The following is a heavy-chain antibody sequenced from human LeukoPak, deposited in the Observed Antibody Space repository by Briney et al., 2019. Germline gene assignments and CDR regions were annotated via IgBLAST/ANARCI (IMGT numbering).Heavy chain of an antibody. D-gene: IGHD3-16*01. J-gene: IGHJ4*02. V-gene: IGHV3-23*01. Sequence: PGGSLRLSCTVSGFTFSNYGMSWVRQAPGKGLEWVSGINGDGDSTYYADSVKGRFTISRDNSKNTLYLQMNSLRAEDTAVYYCAKGGHYFDYWGQGTLVTVSS. CDR2: INGDGDST. CDR3: AKGGHYFDY. CDR1: GFTFSNYG.